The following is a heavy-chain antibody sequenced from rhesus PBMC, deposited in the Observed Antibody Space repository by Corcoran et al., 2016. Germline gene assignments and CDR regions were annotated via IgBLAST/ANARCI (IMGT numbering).Heavy chain of an antibody. CDR2: IKYDGSEK. Sequence: EVQLVESGGGLVQPGGSLRLSCAASGFTFSSTRMNWIRQAPGKRLEWVADIKYDGSEKYYVDSVKGRFTISRDKAKNSLYLQMNSLRAEDTAVYYCVGSFEYFEFWGQGALVTVSS. CDR3: VGSFEYFEF. V-gene: IGHV3S35*01. J-gene: IGHJ1*01. CDR1: GFTFSSTR.